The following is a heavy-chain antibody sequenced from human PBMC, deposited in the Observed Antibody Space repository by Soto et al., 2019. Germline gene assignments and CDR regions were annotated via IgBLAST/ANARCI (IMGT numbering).Heavy chain of an antibody. CDR1: GFTFDDYA. Sequence: EVQLVESGGGLVQPGRSLRHSCAASGFTFDDYAMHWVRQAPGKGLEWVSGISWNSGSIGYADSVKGRFTIFIDNAKNCLFLQMNSLRAEDRALYYCAKVMGSLAVAGNADYWGQGTLVTVSS. D-gene: IGHD6-19*01. CDR3: AKVMGSLAVAGNADY. J-gene: IGHJ4*02. CDR2: ISWNSGSI. V-gene: IGHV3-9*01.